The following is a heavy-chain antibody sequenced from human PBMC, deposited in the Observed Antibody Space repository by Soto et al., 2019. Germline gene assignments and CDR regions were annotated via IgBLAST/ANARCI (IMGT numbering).Heavy chain of an antibody. CDR1: GFTFSSSE. V-gene: IGHV3-48*03. D-gene: IGHD2-15*01. CDR2: IHPGGQTI. J-gene: IGHJ3*01. Sequence: EVQLVESGGGLVQPGGSLRLSCAASGFTFSSSEMYWVRQAPGKGLEWISYIHPGGQTIFYAESVKGRFTISRDNAKHSVYLQKNNLRAQDQAVYYCARRGRDWGRGAKVTVSS. CDR3: ARRGRD.